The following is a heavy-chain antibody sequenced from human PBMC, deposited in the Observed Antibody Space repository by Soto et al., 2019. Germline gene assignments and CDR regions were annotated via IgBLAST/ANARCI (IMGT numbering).Heavy chain of an antibody. J-gene: IGHJ4*02. CDR3: ARGREFDS. Sequence: QVQLRESGSRLVRPSQTLSLTCAVSGGSLTSGTYSWNWIRQPPGKGLEWIGYIFPSGTTYYNPSLKSRVSISIDVSKNQFSLNLRSLTAADTAVYYCARGREFDSWGQGTLVIVSS. V-gene: IGHV4-30-2*01. CDR1: GGSLTSGTYS. CDR2: IFPSGTT.